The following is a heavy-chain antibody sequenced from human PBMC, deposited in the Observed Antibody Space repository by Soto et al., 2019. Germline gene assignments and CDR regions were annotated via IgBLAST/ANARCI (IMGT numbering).Heavy chain of an antibody. CDR1: GLTLSTSS. J-gene: IGHJ5*02. CDR3: GKVAGSGYYTVDR. D-gene: IGHD3-22*01. CDR2: IRRHTSVT. Sequence: EVQLVESGGMVVQPGGSLRLSCAASGLTLSTSSMTWVRQAPGKGLEWISYIRRHTSVTAYADSVKGRFTISRDSVKNSLYLQMASLRVEDTAVYYCGKVAGSGYYTVDRWGQGTLVTVSS. V-gene: IGHV3-48*01.